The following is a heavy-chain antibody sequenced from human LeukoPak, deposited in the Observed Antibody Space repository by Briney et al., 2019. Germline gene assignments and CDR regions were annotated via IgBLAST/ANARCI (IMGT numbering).Heavy chain of an antibody. Sequence: PSETLSLTCTVSGGSISSYCWSWIRQPPGKGLEWIGYIYYSGSTNYNPSLKSRVTISVDTSKNQFSLKLSSVTAADTAVYYCASVSPGATVDYWGQEPWSPSPQ. D-gene: IGHD1-26*01. CDR2: IYYSGST. CDR1: GGSISSYC. V-gene: IGHV4-59*08. CDR3: ASVSPGATVDY. J-gene: IGHJ4*01.